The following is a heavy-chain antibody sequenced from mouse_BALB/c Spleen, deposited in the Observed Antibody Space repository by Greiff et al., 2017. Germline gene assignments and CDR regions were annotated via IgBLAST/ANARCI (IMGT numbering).Heavy chain of an antibody. J-gene: IGHJ4*01. CDR1: GYTFTSYN. CDR2: IYPGNGDT. V-gene: IGHV1-12*01. CDR3: ARLGWLLYAMDY. D-gene: IGHD2-3*01. Sequence: QVQLQQPGAELVKPGASVKMSCKASGYTFTSYNMHWVKQTPGQGLEWIGAIYPGNGDTSYNQKFKGKATLTADKSSSTAYMQLSSLTSEDSAVYYCARLGWLLYAMDYWGQGTSVTVSS.